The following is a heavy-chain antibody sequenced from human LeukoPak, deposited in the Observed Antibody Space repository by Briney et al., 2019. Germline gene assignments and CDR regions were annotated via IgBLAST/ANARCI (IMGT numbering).Heavy chain of an antibody. CDR3: ARDREMAGDGYNTPTYAFDI. Sequence: ASVKVSCKASGYTFTSYGISWVRQAPGQGLEWMGWISAYNGNTNYAQKLQGRVTMTTDTSTSTAYMELRSLRSDDTAVYYCARDREMAGDGYNTPTYAFDIWGQGTMVTVSS. V-gene: IGHV1-18*01. CDR2: ISAYNGNT. CDR1: GYTFTSYG. J-gene: IGHJ3*02. D-gene: IGHD5-24*01.